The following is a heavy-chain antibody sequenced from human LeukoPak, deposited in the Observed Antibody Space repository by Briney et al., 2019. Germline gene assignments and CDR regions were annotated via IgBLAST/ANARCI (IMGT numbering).Heavy chain of an antibody. Sequence: ASVKVSCKASGYTFTSYYMHWVRQAPGQGLEWMGIINPSGGSTSYAQKFQGRVTMTRDTSTSTVYMGLSSLRSEDTAVYYCARESRNSGDSGSYGTLDYWGQGTLVTVSS. CDR2: INPSGGST. D-gene: IGHD1-26*01. J-gene: IGHJ4*02. V-gene: IGHV1-46*01. CDR3: ARESRNSGDSGSYGTLDY. CDR1: GYTFTSYY.